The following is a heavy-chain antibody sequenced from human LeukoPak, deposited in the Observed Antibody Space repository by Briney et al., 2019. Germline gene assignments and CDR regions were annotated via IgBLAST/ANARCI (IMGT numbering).Heavy chain of an antibody. CDR3: AGEECYDFWSGHFDY. D-gene: IGHD3-3*01. CDR2: IYYSGST. J-gene: IGHJ4*02. CDR1: GGSISSYY. Sequence: SETLSLTCTVSGGSISSYYWSWIQQPPGKGLEWIGYIYYSGSTNYNPSLKSRVTISVDTSKNQFSLKLSSVTAADTAVYYCAGEECYDFWSGHFDYWGQGTLGTVSS. V-gene: IGHV4-59*01.